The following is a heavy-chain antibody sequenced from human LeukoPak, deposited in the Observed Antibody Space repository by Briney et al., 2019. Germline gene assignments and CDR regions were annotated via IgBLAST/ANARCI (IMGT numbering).Heavy chain of an antibody. CDR2: TYSGGST. CDR1: GFTVSSKY. J-gene: IGHJ4*02. Sequence: GGSLRLSCTASGFTVSSKYMTWVRQAPGKGLEWVSVTYSGGSTYYADSVKGRLTISRDNSKNTLYLQMNSLRAEDTALYYCAKLYCSGGTCYWPDYWGQGTLVTVSS. CDR3: AKLYCSGGTCYWPDY. V-gene: IGHV3-53*01. D-gene: IGHD2-15*01.